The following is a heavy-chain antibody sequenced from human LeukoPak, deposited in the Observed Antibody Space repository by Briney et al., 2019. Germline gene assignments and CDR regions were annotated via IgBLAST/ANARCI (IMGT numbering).Heavy chain of an antibody. D-gene: IGHD3-10*01. Sequence: GRSLRLSCAASGFTFSSYGMHWVRQAPGKGLEWVAVISYDGSNKYYAASVKGRFTISRDNSKTTLYLQMNSLRAEDTAVYYCAKWGVAFGELSRGFDYWGQGTLVTVSS. V-gene: IGHV3-30*18. CDR2: ISYDGSNK. J-gene: IGHJ4*02. CDR1: GFTFSSYG. CDR3: AKWGVAFGELSRGFDY.